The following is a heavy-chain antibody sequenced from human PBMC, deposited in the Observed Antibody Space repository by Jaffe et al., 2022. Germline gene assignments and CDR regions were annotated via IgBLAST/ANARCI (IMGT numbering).Heavy chain of an antibody. Sequence: QVQLVESGGGVVQPGGSLRLSCAASGFTFSSYGMHWVRQAPGKGLEWVAFIRYDGSNKYYADSVKGRFTISRDNSKNTLYLQMNSLRAEDTAVYYCANFHYADYGDYETPAYWGQGTLVTVSS. J-gene: IGHJ4*02. CDR3: ANFHYADYGDYETPAY. V-gene: IGHV3-30*02. CDR1: GFTFSSYG. D-gene: IGHD4-17*01. CDR2: IRYDGSNK.